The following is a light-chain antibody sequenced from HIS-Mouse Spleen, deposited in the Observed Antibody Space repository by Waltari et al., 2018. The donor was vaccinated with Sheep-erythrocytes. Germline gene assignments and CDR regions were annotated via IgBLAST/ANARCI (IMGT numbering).Light chain of an antibody. CDR1: RSDVGSYNL. V-gene: IGLV2-23*01. CDR3: CSYAGSSTPWV. Sequence: QSALTQPASVSGSPGQSITIPCTGTRSDVGSYNLVSWYQHHPGKAPKLMIYEGSKRPSGFSNRFSGSKSGNTASLTISGLQAEDEADYYCCSYAGSSTPWVFGGGTKLTVL. J-gene: IGLJ3*02. CDR2: EGS.